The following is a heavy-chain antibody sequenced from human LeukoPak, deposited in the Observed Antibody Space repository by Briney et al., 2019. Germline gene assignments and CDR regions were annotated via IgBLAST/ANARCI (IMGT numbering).Heavy chain of an antibody. J-gene: IGHJ6*02. D-gene: IGHD1-14*01. CDR2: IYYSGST. CDR1: GGSISSYY. CDR3: ARDGGSLYYYGMDV. Sequence: KPSETLSLTCTVSGGSISSYYWSWIRRPPGKGLEWIGYIYYSGSTNYNPSLKSRVTISVDTSKNQFSLKLSSVTAADTAVYYCARDGGSLYYYGMDVWGQGTTVTVSS. V-gene: IGHV4-59*01.